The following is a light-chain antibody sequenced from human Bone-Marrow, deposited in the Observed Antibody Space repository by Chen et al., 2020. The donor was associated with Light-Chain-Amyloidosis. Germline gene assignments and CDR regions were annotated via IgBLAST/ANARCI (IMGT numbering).Light chain of an antibody. CDR1: SGSIATNY. Sequence: NFMLTQPHSASESPGKTVIISCTRSSGSIATNYVQWYQQRPGSAPTTVIYEDDQRPSGFPDRFSGSIDKSSNAASLTISGLKTEEEAYYYCQSYQSSSQGVFGAGTKLTVL. CDR3: QSYQSSSQGV. J-gene: IGLJ3*02. CDR2: EDD. V-gene: IGLV6-57*03.